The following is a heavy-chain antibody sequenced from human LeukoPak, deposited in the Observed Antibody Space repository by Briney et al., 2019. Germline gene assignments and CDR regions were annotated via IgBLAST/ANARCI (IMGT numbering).Heavy chain of an antibody. CDR3: AREPARLGESKRKYYFDY. Sequence: GASVKVSCKASGYTFTSYYMHWRRQAPGQGLEWMGRINPSGGSTSYAQKFQGRVSMTRGTSTSTVYMELSSLRYEDTDMYYCAREPARLGESKRKYYFDYWGQGTLVTVSS. V-gene: IGHV1-46*01. CDR1: GYTFTSYY. D-gene: IGHD3-16*01. CDR2: INPSGGST. J-gene: IGHJ4*02.